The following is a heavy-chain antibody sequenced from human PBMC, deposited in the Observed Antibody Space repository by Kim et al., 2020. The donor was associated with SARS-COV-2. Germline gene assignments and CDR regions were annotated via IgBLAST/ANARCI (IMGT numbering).Heavy chain of an antibody. J-gene: IGHJ4*02. V-gene: IGHV4-31*03. CDR1: GGSISSGGYY. CDR3: ARVTGYDYFWGSYGNYFDY. Sequence: SETLSLTCTVSGGSISSGGYYWSWIRQHPGKGLEWIGYIYYSGSTYYNPSLKSRVTISVDTSKNQFSLKLSSVTAADTAVYYCARVTGYDYFWGSYGNYFDYWGQGTLVTVSS. CDR2: IYYSGST. D-gene: IGHD3-16*01.